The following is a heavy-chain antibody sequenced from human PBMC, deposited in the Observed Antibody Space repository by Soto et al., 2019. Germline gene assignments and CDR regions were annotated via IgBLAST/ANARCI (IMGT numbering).Heavy chain of an antibody. CDR1: GYTFTSYG. CDR3: ARDNGYESDY. CDR2: ISAYHGNT. Sequence: QVQLVQSGAEVKKPGASVKVSCKASGYTFTSYGISWVRQAPGQGLEWMGWISAYHGNTNYAQKLXGXVXMXSDTSTSTAYMELRSLRSDDTAVYYCARDNGYESDYWGQGTLVTVSS. V-gene: IGHV1-18*01. D-gene: IGHD5-12*01. J-gene: IGHJ4*02.